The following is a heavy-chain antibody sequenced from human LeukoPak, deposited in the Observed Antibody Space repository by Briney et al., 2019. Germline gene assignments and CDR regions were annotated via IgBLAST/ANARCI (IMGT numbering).Heavy chain of an antibody. Sequence: PSETLSLTCAVSGGSISSGGYSWRWIRQPPGKGLEWIGYIYHSGSTYYNPSLKSRVTISVDRSKNQFSLKLSSVTAADTDVYYCARAIPSDAFDIWGQGTMVTVSS. CDR1: GGSISSGGYS. D-gene: IGHD2-2*02. J-gene: IGHJ3*02. CDR3: ARAIPSDAFDI. CDR2: IYHSGST. V-gene: IGHV4-30-2*01.